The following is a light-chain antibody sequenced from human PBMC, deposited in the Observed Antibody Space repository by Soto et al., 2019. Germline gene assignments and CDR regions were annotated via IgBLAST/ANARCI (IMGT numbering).Light chain of an antibody. V-gene: IGKV1-5*03. CDR2: KAS. J-gene: IGKJ1*01. CDR1: QSVSLW. Sequence: DIQMTQSPSTLSTSVGDRVSITCRASQSVSLWLAWYQQKPEKAPNLLIYKASSLESGVPSRFSGSGSGTEFTLTISSLQPDDFATYYCQQYNSYSTFAQGTKVDI. CDR3: QQYNSYST.